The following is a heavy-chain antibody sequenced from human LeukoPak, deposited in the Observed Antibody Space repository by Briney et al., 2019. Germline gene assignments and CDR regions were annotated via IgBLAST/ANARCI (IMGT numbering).Heavy chain of an antibody. Sequence: PGRSLRLSCAASGFTFDDYAMHWVRQAPGKGLEWVSGISWNSGSIGYADSVKGRFTISRDNAKNSLYLQMNSLRAEDTALYYCAKDKVSRPGLSGCIDYWGQGTLVTVSS. D-gene: IGHD2-15*01. V-gene: IGHV3-9*01. CDR3: AKDKVSRPGLSGCIDY. J-gene: IGHJ4*02. CDR1: GFTFDDYA. CDR2: ISWNSGSI.